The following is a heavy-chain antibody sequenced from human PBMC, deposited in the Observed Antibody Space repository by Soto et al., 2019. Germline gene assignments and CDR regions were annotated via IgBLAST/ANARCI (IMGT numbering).Heavy chain of an antibody. J-gene: IGHJ5*01. CDR1: GDSISNLDYF. Sequence: SETLSLTCSVSGDSISNLDYFWAWIRQPPGQALEYIGYIYKSATTYYNPSFESRVAISVATSKSQFSLNVTAVTAADTAVYFCARGRYCLTGRCFPNWFDSWGQGALVTVSS. V-gene: IGHV4-30-4*01. D-gene: IGHD7-27*01. CDR2: IYKSATT. CDR3: ARGRYCLTGRCFPNWFDS.